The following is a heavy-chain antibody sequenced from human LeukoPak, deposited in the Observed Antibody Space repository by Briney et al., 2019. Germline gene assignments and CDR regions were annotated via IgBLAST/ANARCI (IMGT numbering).Heavy chain of an antibody. CDR3: ARETYGSGSQSYYYYGMDV. Sequence: PSETLSLTCTVSGGSVSSGSYYWSWIRQPPGKGLEWIGYIYYSGSTNYNPSLKSRVTISVDTSKNQFSLKLSSVTAADTAVYYCARETYGSGSQSYYYYGMDVWGQGTTVTVSS. CDR1: GGSVSSGSYY. J-gene: IGHJ6*02. D-gene: IGHD3-10*01. CDR2: IYYSGST. V-gene: IGHV4-61*01.